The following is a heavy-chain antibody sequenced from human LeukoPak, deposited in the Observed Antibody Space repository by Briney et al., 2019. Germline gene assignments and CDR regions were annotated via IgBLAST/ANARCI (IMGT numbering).Heavy chain of an antibody. CDR1: GFTFSSYS. CDR3: ARGTYGDYDY. V-gene: IGHV3-48*04. J-gene: IGHJ4*02. CDR2: ISSSGGTI. Sequence: PGGSLRLSCAASGFTFSSYSMNWVRQAPGKGLEWVSYISSSGGTIYYTDSVKGQFTISRDNAKNSLYLQMNSQRAEDTAVYYCARGTYGDYDYWGQGTLVTVSS. D-gene: IGHD4-17*01.